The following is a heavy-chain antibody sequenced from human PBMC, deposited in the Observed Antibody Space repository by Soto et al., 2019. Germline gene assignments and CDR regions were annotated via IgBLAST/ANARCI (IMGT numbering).Heavy chain of an antibody. Sequence: ETLSLTCTVSGASISSYYWTWLRQPPGKGLEWMGIIYPGDSDTRYSPSFQGQVTISADKSISTAYLQWSSLKASDTAMYYCARSIVVRGVPYYYYYGMDVWGQGTTVTVSS. V-gene: IGHV5-51*01. D-gene: IGHD3-10*01. CDR1: GASISSYY. CDR2: IYPGDSDT. J-gene: IGHJ6*02. CDR3: ARSIVVRGVPYYYYYGMDV.